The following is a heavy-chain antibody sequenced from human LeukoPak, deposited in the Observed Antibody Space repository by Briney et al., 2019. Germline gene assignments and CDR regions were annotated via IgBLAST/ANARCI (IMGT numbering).Heavy chain of an antibody. D-gene: IGHD6-19*01. J-gene: IGHJ4*02. CDR3: ARHVEQWLTPFNY. Sequence: PSETLSLTCTVSGGSISSYYWSWIRQPPGKGLEWIGYIYYSGRTNYNPSLKSRVTISVDTSKNQFSLKLTSVTAADTAVYYCARHVEQWLTPFNYWGQGTLVTVSS. CDR2: IYYSGRT. V-gene: IGHV4-59*08. CDR1: GGSISSYY.